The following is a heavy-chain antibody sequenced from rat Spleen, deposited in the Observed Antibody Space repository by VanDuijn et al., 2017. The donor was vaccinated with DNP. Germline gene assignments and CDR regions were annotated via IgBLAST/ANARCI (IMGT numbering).Heavy chain of an antibody. Sequence: EVQLVESGGDLVQPGRSLKVSCVASGFTFNNYWMTWIRQVPGKGLEWVASITSSGGSTYYSDSVKGRFTISRDDAKSSPYLQMNNLKPEDTATYYCARGSSSIYWYFDFWGPGTMVTVSS. CDR3: ARGSSSIYWYFDF. D-gene: IGHD1-2*01. J-gene: IGHJ1*01. V-gene: IGHV5-31*01. CDR2: ITSSGGST. CDR1: GFTFNNYW.